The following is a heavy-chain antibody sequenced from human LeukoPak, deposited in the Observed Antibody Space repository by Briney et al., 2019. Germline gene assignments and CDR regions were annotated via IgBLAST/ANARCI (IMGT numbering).Heavy chain of an antibody. D-gene: IGHD6-19*01. V-gene: IGHV1-46*01. CDR1: GYTFTSYY. J-gene: IGHJ4*02. CDR2: INPSGGST. CDR3: ARGRIAVAGTMLY. Sequence: ASVKVSCKASGYTFTSYYMHWVRQAPGQGLEWMGIINPSGGSTSYAQKFQGRVTMTRNTSISTAYMELSSLRSEDTAVYYCARGRIAVAGTMLYWGQGTLVTVSS.